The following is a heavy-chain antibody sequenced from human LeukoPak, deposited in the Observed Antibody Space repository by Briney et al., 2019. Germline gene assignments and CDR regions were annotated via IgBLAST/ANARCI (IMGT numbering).Heavy chain of an antibody. D-gene: IGHD6-13*01. Sequence: GGSLRLSCAASGLTFSSYGIHWVRQAPAKGLEWVAVISFDGRNKYYADSVKGRFTISRDNSKNTLYLQMNSVRAEDTAVYYCAKDSVIAAAGSYWYFDLWGRGTLVTVSS. V-gene: IGHV3-30*18. J-gene: IGHJ2*01. CDR2: ISFDGRNK. CDR3: AKDSVIAAAGSYWYFDL. CDR1: GLTFSSYG.